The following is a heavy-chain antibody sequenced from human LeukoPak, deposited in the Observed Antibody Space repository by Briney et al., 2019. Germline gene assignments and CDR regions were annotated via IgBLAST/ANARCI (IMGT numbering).Heavy chain of an antibody. V-gene: IGHV4-4*09. CDR3: ARHDAGIAARPFDN. J-gene: IGHJ4*02. D-gene: IGHD6-6*01. CDR2: IHASGPT. CDR1: GGSISTYY. Sequence: SETLSLTCTVSGGSISTYYWSWIRRPPGKGLEWIAYIHASGPTNYNPSPKSRITISVDTFKNQFSLKLSSVTAADTAVYYCARHDAGIAARPFDNWGQGTLVTVSS.